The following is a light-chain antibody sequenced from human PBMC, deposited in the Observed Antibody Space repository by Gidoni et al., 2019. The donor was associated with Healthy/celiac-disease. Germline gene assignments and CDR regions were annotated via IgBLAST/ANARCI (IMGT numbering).Light chain of an antibody. J-gene: IGKJ4*01. CDR1: QSVSSY. Sequence: EIVLTQSPATLSLSPGERATLSCRASQSVSSYFAWYQQKPGQAPRLLIYDASNRPTGIPARFSGSGGGTDFALTISSREPEDVEVYYCQQRSNWPPELTFGGGTKVEIK. CDR3: QQRSNWPPELT. V-gene: IGKV3-11*01. CDR2: DAS.